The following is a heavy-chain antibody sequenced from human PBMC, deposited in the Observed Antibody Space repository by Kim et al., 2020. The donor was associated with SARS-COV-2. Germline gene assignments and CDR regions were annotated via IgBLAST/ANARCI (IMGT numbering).Heavy chain of an antibody. J-gene: IGHJ4*02. CDR3: ARVDSSGYWAFDY. V-gene: IGHV4-39*07. Sequence: SETLSLTCTVSGGSISSSSYYWGWIRQPPGKGLEWIGSIYYSGSTYYNPSLKSRVTISVDTSKNQFSLKLSSVTAADTAVYYCARVDSSGYWAFDYWGQGTLVTVSS. D-gene: IGHD3-22*01. CDR2: IYYSGST. CDR1: GGSISSSSYY.